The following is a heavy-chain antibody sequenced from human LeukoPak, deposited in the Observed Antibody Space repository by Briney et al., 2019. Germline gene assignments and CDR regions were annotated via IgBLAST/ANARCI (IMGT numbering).Heavy chain of an antibody. D-gene: IGHD1-26*01. J-gene: IGHJ3*02. CDR1: GGSISSYY. CDR3: ARTIVGATDLDAFDI. Sequence: PSETLSLTCTVSGGSISSYYWSWIRQPAGKGPEWIGRIYTSGSTNYNPSLKSRVTMSVDTSKNQFSLKLSSVTAADTAVYYCARTIVGATDLDAFDIWGQGTMVTVSS. V-gene: IGHV4-4*07. CDR2: IYTSGST.